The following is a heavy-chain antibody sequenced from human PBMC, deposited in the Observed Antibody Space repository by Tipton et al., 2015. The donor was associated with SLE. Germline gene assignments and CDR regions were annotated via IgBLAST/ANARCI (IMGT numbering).Heavy chain of an antibody. D-gene: IGHD1-26*01. CDR2: IYYSGST. J-gene: IGHJ3*02. V-gene: IGHV4-39*01. Sequence: TLSLTCTVSGGSISSSSYYRGWIRQPPGKGLEWIGSIYYSGSTYYNPSLKSRVTISVDTSKNQFSLKLSSVTAADTAVYYCARLGQLGAGEPDAFDIWGQGTMVTVSS. CDR1: GGSISSSSYY. CDR3: ARLGQLGAGEPDAFDI.